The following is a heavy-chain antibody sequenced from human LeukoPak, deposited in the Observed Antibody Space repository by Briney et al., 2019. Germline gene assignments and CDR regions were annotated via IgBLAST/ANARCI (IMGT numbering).Heavy chain of an antibody. CDR3: ATNRVGTTTSFFDY. V-gene: IGHV3-33*03. J-gene: IGHJ4*02. CDR2: IWYDRSNK. Sequence: PGRSLRLSCAASGFIFSRYGMHWVRQAPGKGLEWVAVIWYDRSNKNYVDSVKGRFTISRDNSKDTLFLQMNSLRAEDTAVCYCATNRVGTTTSFFDYWGQGTLVTVSS. CDR1: GFIFSRYG. D-gene: IGHD1-1*01.